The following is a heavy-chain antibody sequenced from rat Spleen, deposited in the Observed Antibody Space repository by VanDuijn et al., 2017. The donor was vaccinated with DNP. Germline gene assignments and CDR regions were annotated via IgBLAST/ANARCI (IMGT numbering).Heavy chain of an antibody. CDR2: MWSDGDA. CDR1: GFSLTSYT. V-gene: IGHV2-32*01. Sequence: QVQLKESGPGLVQPSQTLSLTCTVTGFSLTSYTVHWFRQPTGKGLEWMGVMWSDGDASYNSALKSRQTVTRDTYKSQVFLKMNSLQPEDTGTYYCARHKNWYFDFWGPGTMVTVSS. J-gene: IGHJ1*01. CDR3: ARHKNWYFDF.